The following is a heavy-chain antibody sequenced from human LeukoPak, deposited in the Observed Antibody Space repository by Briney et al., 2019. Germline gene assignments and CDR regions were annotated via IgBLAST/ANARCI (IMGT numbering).Heavy chain of an antibody. V-gene: IGHV4-39*01. D-gene: IGHD3-10*01. J-gene: IGHJ6*02. CDR3: ARLEYYYGSGSRSIGMDV. CDR1: GGSFSGYF. Sequence: PSETLSLTCAVYGGSFSGYFWGWIRQPPGKGLEWIGSIYYSGSTYYNPSLKSRVTISVDTSKNQFSLKLSSVTAADTAVYYCARLEYYYGSGSRSIGMDVWGQGTTVTVSS. CDR2: IYYSGST.